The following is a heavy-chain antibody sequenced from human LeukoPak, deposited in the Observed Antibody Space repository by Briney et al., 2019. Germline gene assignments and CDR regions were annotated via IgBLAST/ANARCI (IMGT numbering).Heavy chain of an antibody. Sequence: SGTLSLTCAVSGGSISSSNWWSWVRQPPGKGLEWIGEIYHSGSTNYNPSLKSRVTISVDKSKNQFSLKLSSVTAADTAVYYCARDKSLPYGDYVRYFDYWGQGTLVTVSS. V-gene: IGHV4-4*02. CDR3: ARDKSLPYGDYVRYFDY. D-gene: IGHD4-17*01. CDR2: IYHSGST. CDR1: GGSISSSNW. J-gene: IGHJ4*02.